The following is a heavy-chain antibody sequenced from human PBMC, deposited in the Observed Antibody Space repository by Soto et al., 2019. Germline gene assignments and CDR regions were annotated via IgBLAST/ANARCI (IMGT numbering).Heavy chain of an antibody. V-gene: IGHV5-51*01. CDR1: GYKVSTWHNFTSYW. Sequence: GESLKISCMGSGYKVSTWHNFTSYWIAWVRQMPGEGLEWMGIIYPGDSDTRYSPSFQGQVTISADKSINSVYLQWSSLKASDTATYYCARLGFNYDFLSGYYKVHHYYGIDVWGQGITVTVSS. CDR2: IYPGDSDT. D-gene: IGHD3-3*01. J-gene: IGHJ6*02. CDR3: ARLGFNYDFLSGYYKVHHYYGIDV.